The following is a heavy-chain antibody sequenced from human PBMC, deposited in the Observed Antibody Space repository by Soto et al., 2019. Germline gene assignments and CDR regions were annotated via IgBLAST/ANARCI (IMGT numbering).Heavy chain of an antibody. CDR3: ARDRPVSMPEDHYYYGMDV. D-gene: IGHD2-2*01. Sequence: GGSLRLSCAASGFTFSSYSMNWVRQAPGKGLEWVSSISSSSSYIYYADSVKGRFTISRDNAKNSLYLQMNSLRAEDTAVYYCARDRPVSMPEDHYYYGMDVWGQGTTVTVSS. CDR1: GFTFSSYS. CDR2: ISSSSSYI. J-gene: IGHJ6*02. V-gene: IGHV3-21*01.